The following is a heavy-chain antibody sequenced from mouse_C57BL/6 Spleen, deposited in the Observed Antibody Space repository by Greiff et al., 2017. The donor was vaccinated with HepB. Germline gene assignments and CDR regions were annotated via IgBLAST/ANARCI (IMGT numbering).Heavy chain of an antibody. CDR3: AREGRLAYYFDY. V-gene: IGHV5-16*01. D-gene: IGHD2-4*01. CDR2: INYDGSST. J-gene: IGHJ2*01. CDR1: GFTFSDYY. Sequence: EVQLVESEGGLVQPGSSMKLSCTASGFTFSDYYMAWVRQVPEKGLEWVANINYDGSSTYYLDSLKSRFIISRDNAKNILYLQMSSLKSEDTATYYCAREGRLAYYFDYWGQGTTLTVSS.